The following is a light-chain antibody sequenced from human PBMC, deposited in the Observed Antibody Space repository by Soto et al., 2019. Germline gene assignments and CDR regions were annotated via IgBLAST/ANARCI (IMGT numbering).Light chain of an antibody. J-gene: IGLJ3*02. CDR2: DVS. Sequence: QSALTRPASLSGSPGQSITISCTGTSSDIGSSNYVSWYQQHPGKAPKLMIFDVSYRPSGISDRFSGSKSGNTASLTISGLQPEDEADYYCSSYGASSTLFGGGTKVTVL. CDR1: SSDIGSSNY. CDR3: SSYGASSTL. V-gene: IGLV2-14*03.